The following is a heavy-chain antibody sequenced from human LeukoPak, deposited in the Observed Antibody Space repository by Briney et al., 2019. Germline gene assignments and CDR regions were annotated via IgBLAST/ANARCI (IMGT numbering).Heavy chain of an antibody. J-gene: IGHJ4*02. CDR2: ISSSGSTI. V-gene: IGHV3-11*01. D-gene: IGHD6-13*01. CDR3: ARGGEYSSSWYGNLNY. Sequence: GGSLRLSCAASGFTFSDDYMSWIRQAPGKGLEWVSYISSSGSTIYYADSVKGRFTISRDNAKNSLYLQMNSLRAEDTAVYYCARGGEYSSSWYGNLNYWGRGTLVTVSS. CDR1: GFTFSDDY.